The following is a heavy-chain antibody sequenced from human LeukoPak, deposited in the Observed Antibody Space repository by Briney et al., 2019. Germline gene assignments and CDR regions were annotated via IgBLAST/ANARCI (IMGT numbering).Heavy chain of an antibody. V-gene: IGHV3-15*01. CDR3: TTRDYDILTGYYSDY. Sequence: GGSLRLSCAVSGLTFSNTWMSWVRQAPGKGLEWVGRIKSKTDGGTTDYAAPVKGRFTISRDDSKNTLYLQMNSLRTEDTAVYYCTTRDYDILTGYYSDYWGQGTLVTVSS. D-gene: IGHD3-9*01. CDR2: IKSKTDGGTT. CDR1: GLTFSNTW. J-gene: IGHJ4*02.